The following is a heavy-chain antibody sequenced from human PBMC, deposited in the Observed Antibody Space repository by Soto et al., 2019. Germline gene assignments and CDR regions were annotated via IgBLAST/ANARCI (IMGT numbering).Heavy chain of an antibody. CDR1: GGSFSGYY. D-gene: IGHD2-8*02. CDR2: INHSGST. V-gene: IGHV4-34*01. Sequence: QVQLQQWGAGLLKPSETLSLTCAVYGGSFSGYYWTWIRQPPGTGREWIGEINHSGSTNYNPSLNIRVTISVDTSKNQFSLKLTAVTAADSAVDCGARDKFTGLFDYWGQGTLVTVSS. CDR3: ARDKFTGLFDY. J-gene: IGHJ4*02.